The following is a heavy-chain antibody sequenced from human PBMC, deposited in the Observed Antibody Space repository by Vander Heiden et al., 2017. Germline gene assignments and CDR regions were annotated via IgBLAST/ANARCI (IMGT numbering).Heavy chain of an antibody. CDR3: ARDRRGSTVTTDERSWFDP. Sequence: QVQLVQSGAEVKKPGASVKASCKDSGYTFTGYHMHWVRQAPGQGLEWMGWINPNSGGTNYAQKFQGWVTMTRDTSISTAYMELSRLRSDDTAVYYCARDRRGSTVTTDERSWFDPWGHGTLVNVSS. CDR1: GYTFTGYH. CDR2: INPNSGGT. D-gene: IGHD4-4*01. V-gene: IGHV1-2*04. J-gene: IGHJ5*02.